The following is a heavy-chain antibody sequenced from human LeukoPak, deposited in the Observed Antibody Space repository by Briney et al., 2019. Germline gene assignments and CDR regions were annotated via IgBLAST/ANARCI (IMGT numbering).Heavy chain of an antibody. CDR2: IYYSGST. V-gene: IGHV4-59*01. Sequence: SETLSLTCTVSGGSITSYYWSWIRQPPGKGLEWIGYIYYSGSTNYNPSLKSRVTISVDTSKNQFSLKLSSVTAADTAVYYCARQFSGSYFRSDWFDPWGQGTLVTVSS. CDR3: ARQFSGSYFRSDWFDP. D-gene: IGHD3-10*01. CDR1: GGSITSYY. J-gene: IGHJ5*02.